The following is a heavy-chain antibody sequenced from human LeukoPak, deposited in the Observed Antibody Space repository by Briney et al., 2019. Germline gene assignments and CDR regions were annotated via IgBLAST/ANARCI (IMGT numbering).Heavy chain of an antibody. CDR3: AELGITMIGGV. Sequence: GGSLRLSCAASGFTFNTYTMNWVRQAPGKGLEWVSAISGSGGSTYYADSVKGRFTISRDNSKNSLYLQMNSLRAEDTAVYYCAELGITMIGGVWGKGTTVTISS. J-gene: IGHJ6*04. CDR2: ISGSGGST. CDR1: GFTFNTYT. V-gene: IGHV3-23*01. D-gene: IGHD3-10*02.